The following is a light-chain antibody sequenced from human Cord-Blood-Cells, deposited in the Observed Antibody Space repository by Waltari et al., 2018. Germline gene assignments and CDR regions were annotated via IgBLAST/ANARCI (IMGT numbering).Light chain of an antibody. Sequence: QSVLTQPPSASGPPGPRVTISCSGSSSNIGSNTVNWYQQLPGTAPKLLIYSNNQRPSGVPDRFSGSKSGTSASLAISGLQSEDEADYYCAAWDDSLTGWVFGGGTKLTVL. CDR3: AAWDDSLTGWV. CDR1: SSNIGSNT. V-gene: IGLV1-44*01. J-gene: IGLJ3*02. CDR2: SNN.